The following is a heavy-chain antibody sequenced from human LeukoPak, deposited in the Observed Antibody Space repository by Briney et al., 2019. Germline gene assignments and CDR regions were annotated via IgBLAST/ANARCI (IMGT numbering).Heavy chain of an antibody. CDR1: GGSLTSGTYY. J-gene: IGHJ4*02. CDR2: IYYSGST. Sequence: SETLSLACSVSGGSLTSGTYYWGWIRQPPGKGLEWIGSIYYSGSTYYNPSLKSRVTISVDTSKNQFSLNLSSVTAAHTAFYYCATYTAPSSDSDYWGQGILVTVSS. D-gene: IGHD3-22*01. V-gene: IGHV4-39*01. CDR3: ATYTAPSSDSDY.